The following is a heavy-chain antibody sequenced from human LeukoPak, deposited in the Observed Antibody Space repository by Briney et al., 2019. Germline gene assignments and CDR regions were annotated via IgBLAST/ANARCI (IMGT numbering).Heavy chain of an antibody. Sequence: GGSLRLSCAASGFTFSSYSMNWVRQAPGKGLEWVSCISSSSSYIYYADSVRGRFTISRDNAKDSLYLQMNSLRAEDTAVYYCARAHNWKYGSFDFWGQGTLVTVSS. D-gene: IGHD1-7*01. CDR2: ISSSSSYI. CDR1: GFTFSSYS. J-gene: IGHJ4*02. CDR3: ARAHNWKYGSFDF. V-gene: IGHV3-21*01.